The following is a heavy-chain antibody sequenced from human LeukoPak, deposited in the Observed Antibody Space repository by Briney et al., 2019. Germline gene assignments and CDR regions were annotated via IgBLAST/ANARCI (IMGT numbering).Heavy chain of an antibody. J-gene: IGHJ4*02. Sequence: ASVKVSCKASGYIFTNYGITWVRQASGQGLEWMGWISAFNGITDYAQNLQGRVTMTTDTSTTTAYMELRSLRSDDTAVYYCAREGRYCSGGSCYSSEPYFDYWGQGTLVTVFS. V-gene: IGHV1-18*01. CDR2: ISAFNGIT. CDR1: GYIFTNYG. D-gene: IGHD2-15*01. CDR3: AREGRYCSGGSCYSSEPYFDY.